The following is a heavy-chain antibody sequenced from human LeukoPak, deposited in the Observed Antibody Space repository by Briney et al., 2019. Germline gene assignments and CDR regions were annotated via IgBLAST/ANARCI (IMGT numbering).Heavy chain of an antibody. J-gene: IGHJ4*02. CDR1: GFTFSSYW. Sequence: GGSLRLSCAASGFTFSSYWMHWVRQAPGKGRVWVSRLNSDGSSISYADSVKGRFTISRDNAKNTLYLQMNSLRAEDTAVYYCARVGYCSSISCYVPFDYWGQGTLVTVSS. CDR3: ARVGYCSSISCYVPFDY. CDR2: LNSDGSSI. V-gene: IGHV3-74*01. D-gene: IGHD2-2*01.